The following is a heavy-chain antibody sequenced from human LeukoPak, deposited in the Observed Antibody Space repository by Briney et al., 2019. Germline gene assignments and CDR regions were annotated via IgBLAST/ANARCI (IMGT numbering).Heavy chain of an antibody. V-gene: IGHV4-4*07. CDR2: IYTSGST. CDR3: ARDMKSSSSTTYNWFDP. CDR1: GGSISSYY. Sequence: SETLSLTCTVSGGSISSYYWSWIRQPAGKGLEWIGRIYTSGSTNYNPSLKSRVTMSVDTSKNQFSLKLSSVTAADTAVYYCARDMKSSSSTTYNWFDPWGQGTLVTVSS. J-gene: IGHJ5*02. D-gene: IGHD6-6*01.